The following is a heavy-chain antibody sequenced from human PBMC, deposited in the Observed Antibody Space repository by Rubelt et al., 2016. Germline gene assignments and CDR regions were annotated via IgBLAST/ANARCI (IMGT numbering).Heavy chain of an antibody. D-gene: IGHD1-1*01. V-gene: IGHV5-51*03. CDR3: ARRTTWNLDC. Sequence: VENSGDSLKISCKGSGFRFTNFWIGWMRQLPGKGLEWMGVIYPDDSDTTYRPSFQGQVTISADKTISTAYLQWSSLKASDTGVYYCARRTTWNLDCWGQGTLVTVSS. CDR2: IYPDDSDT. J-gene: IGHJ4*02. CDR1: GFRFTNFW.